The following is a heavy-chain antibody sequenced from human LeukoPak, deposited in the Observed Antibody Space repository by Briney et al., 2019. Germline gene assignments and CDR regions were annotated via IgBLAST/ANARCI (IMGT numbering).Heavy chain of an antibody. Sequence: AGGSLRLSCAASGFTFSIYSMNWVRQAPGKGLEWISYISGGGNSIYYADSAKGRFTISRDNAKNSLCLQMNSLRDEDTAVYYCARYFGDPQGMDVWGQGTTVTVSS. CDR1: GFTFSIYS. CDR3: ARYFGDPQGMDV. J-gene: IGHJ6*02. D-gene: IGHD3-10*01. CDR2: ISGGGNSI. V-gene: IGHV3-48*02.